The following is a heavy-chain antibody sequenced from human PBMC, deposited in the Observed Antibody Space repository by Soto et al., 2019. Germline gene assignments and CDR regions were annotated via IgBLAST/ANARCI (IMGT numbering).Heavy chain of an antibody. Sequence: SETLSLTCTVSGGSISSSSYYWGWIRQPPGKGLEWIGSIYYSGSTYYNPSLKSRVTISVDTSKNQFSLKLSSVTAADTAVYYCARTQYDILTGSYYFDYWGQGTLVTVSS. D-gene: IGHD3-9*01. CDR1: GGSISSSSYY. J-gene: IGHJ4*02. V-gene: IGHV4-39*01. CDR2: IYYSGST. CDR3: ARTQYDILTGSYYFDY.